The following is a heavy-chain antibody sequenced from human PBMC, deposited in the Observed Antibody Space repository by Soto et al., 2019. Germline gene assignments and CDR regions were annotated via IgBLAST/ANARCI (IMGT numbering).Heavy chain of an antibody. D-gene: IGHD3-22*01. CDR2: ISYDGSNK. CDR3: ARDRDSSGYYYVPYFDY. J-gene: IGHJ4*02. V-gene: IGHV3-30-3*01. Sequence: QVQLVESGGGVVQPGRSLRLSCAASGFTFSSYAMHWVRQAPGKGLEWVAVISYDGSNKYYADSVKGRFTISRDNSKNTLFLQMNGLRAEDTAVYYCARDRDSSGYYYVPYFDYWGQGTLVTVSS. CDR1: GFTFSSYA.